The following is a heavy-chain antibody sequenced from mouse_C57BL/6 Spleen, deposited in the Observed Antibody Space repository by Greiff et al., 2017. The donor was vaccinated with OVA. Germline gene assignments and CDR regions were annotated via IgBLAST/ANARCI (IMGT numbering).Heavy chain of an antibody. V-gene: IGHV2-9*01. D-gene: IGHD1-1*02. CDR1: GFSLTSYG. CDR3: AKNGGSSYAMDY. CDR2: IWGGGST. Sequence: QVQLKESGPGLVAPSQSLSITCTVSGFSLTSYGVDWVRQPPGKGLELLGVIWGGGSTNYNSALMSRLSISKDNTKCQVFLNMTSLQADDTAMYDCAKNGGSSYAMDYWGQGTSVTVSS. J-gene: IGHJ4*01.